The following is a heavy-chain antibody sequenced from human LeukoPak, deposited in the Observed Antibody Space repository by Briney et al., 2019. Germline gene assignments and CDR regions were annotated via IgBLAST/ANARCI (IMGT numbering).Heavy chain of an antibody. CDR2: IFYSGST. CDR1: GGAISSHY. Sequence: SETPSLTCEVSGGAISSHYWSWIRQPPGKGLEWIGYIFYSGSTNYNPSLKSRVIMSVDTSKSQSSLKLSAVTAADTAVYYYARSITMMEDWGQGTLVTVSS. V-gene: IGHV4-59*11. CDR3: ARSITMMED. D-gene: IGHD3-22*01. J-gene: IGHJ4*01.